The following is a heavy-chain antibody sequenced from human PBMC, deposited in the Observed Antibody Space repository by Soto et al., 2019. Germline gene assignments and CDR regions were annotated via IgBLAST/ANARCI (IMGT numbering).Heavy chain of an antibody. J-gene: IGHJ1*01. CDR3: AKARRSTSWYGLEAEF. V-gene: IGHV3-30*09. CDR2: ISYGGDNK. D-gene: IGHD6-13*01. Sequence: QVQLVESGGGVVQPGRSLRLSCAASGFIFSDYAMHWVRQAPGKGLEWVAVISYGGDNKYYADSVRGRFAISRDNLKNTLDLQMNSLKPEETAGYHCAKARRSTSWYGLEAEFWGQGTLVTVSS. CDR1: GFIFSDYA.